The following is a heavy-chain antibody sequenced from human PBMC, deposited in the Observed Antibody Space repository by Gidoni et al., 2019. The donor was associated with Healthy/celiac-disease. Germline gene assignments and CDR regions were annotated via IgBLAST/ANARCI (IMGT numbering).Heavy chain of an antibody. D-gene: IGHD2-15*01. Sequence: EVQLVQSGAEVKKPGASLRISCKGSGYSFTSYWISWVRQMPGKGLEWMGRIDPSDSYTNYSPSFQGHVTISADKSISTAYLQWSSLKASDTAMYYCARSLVVVAATTYYYYYYMDVWGKGTTVTVSS. CDR1: GYSFTSYW. J-gene: IGHJ6*03. V-gene: IGHV5-10-1*03. CDR2: IDPSDSYT. CDR3: ARSLVVVAATTYYYYYYMDV.